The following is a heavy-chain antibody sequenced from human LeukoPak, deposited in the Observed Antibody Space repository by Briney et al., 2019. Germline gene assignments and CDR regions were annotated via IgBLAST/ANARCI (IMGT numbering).Heavy chain of an antibody. J-gene: IGHJ4*02. Sequence: PGGSLRLSCAASGFTFSSYEMNWVHQAPGKGLEWDSYISPSGSTIYYADSVKVRFTISRDNAKNSVYLQMNSLRAEDTAVYYCARKTFGTVYFDSWGQGTLVTVSS. V-gene: IGHV3-48*03. CDR3: ARKTFGTVYFDS. CDR2: ISPSGSTI. CDR1: GFTFSSYE. D-gene: IGHD1-1*01.